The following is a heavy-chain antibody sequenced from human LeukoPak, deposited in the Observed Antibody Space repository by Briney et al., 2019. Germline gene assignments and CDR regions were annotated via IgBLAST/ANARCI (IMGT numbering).Heavy chain of an antibody. J-gene: IGHJ6*04. CDR2: IIPILGIA. Sequence: SVKVSCKASGGTFSSYAISWVRQAPGQGLEWMGRIIPILGIANYAQKFQGRVTITADKSTSTAYMELSSLRSEDTAVYYCARDYSSGWFDYWGKGTTVTVSS. CDR3: ARDYSSGWFDY. D-gene: IGHD6-19*01. CDR1: GGTFSSYA. V-gene: IGHV1-69*04.